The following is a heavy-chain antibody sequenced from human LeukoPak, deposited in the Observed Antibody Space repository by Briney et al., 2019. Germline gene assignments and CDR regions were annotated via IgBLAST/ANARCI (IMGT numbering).Heavy chain of an antibody. V-gene: IGHV1-8*01. CDR3: AIGGGDFRLDYYYGMDV. CDR1: GYTFTSYD. D-gene: IGHD2-21*02. Sequence: GESLKISCKASGYTFTSYDINWVRQATGQGLEWTGWMNPNSGNTGYAQKFQGRVPITADKSTSTAYMELSSLRSEDTAVYYCAIGGGDFRLDYYYGMDVWGQGTTVTVSS. CDR2: MNPNSGNT. J-gene: IGHJ6*02.